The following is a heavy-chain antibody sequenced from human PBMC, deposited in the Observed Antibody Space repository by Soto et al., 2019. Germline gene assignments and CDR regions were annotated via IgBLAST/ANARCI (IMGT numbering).Heavy chain of an antibody. CDR3: AGYNWNYYFDP. CDR2: IYHSGST. V-gene: IGHV4-61*01. Sequence: SETLSLTCTVSGGSVRDGSYYWAWLRQPPGKGLEWIGHIYHSGSTIYNPSLKSRVTISIDTSKSQFSLNLNTMTAADTAVYYCAGYNWNYYFDPWGQGTLVTVS. J-gene: IGHJ5*02. CDR1: GGSVRDGSYY. D-gene: IGHD1-7*01.